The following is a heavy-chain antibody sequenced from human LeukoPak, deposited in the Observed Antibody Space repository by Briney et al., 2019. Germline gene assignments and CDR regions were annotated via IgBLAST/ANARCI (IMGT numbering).Heavy chain of an antibody. CDR3: ARGEWDLLFDY. V-gene: IGHV4-59*01. Sequence: SETLSLTCTVSGGSISGYYWSWIRQPPGKGLEWIGYIFYSGSTNYNPFLKSRVTISVDTSKNQFSLKLSSVTAADTAVYYCARGEWDLLFDYWGQGTLVTVSS. CDR1: GGSISGYY. D-gene: IGHD1-26*01. CDR2: IFYSGST. J-gene: IGHJ4*02.